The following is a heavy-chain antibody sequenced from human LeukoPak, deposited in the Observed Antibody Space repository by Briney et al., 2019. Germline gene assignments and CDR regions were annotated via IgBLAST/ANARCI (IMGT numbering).Heavy chain of an antibody. CDR2: IKQDGSEK. V-gene: IGHV3-7*01. D-gene: IGHD3-16*01. J-gene: IGHJ4*02. CDR1: GFTFSSYW. CDR3: ARGRFGYGDYFDY. Sequence: GGSLRLSCAASGFTFSSYWMSWVRQAPGKGLEWVANIKQDGSEKYYVDSVKGRFTISRDNAKNSLYLQMNSLRAEDTAVYYCARGRFGYGDYFDYWGQGILVTVSS.